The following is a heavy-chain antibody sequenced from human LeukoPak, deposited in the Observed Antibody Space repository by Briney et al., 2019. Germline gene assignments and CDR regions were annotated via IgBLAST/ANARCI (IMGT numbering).Heavy chain of an antibody. CDR1: GFTFSSFA. CDR2: MSGDATST. D-gene: IGHD6-13*01. J-gene: IGHJ4*02. CDR3: AERTSGSSWYSSDS. Sequence: GGSLRLSCAASGFTFSSFAMNWVRQAPGKGLEWVSTMSGDATSTYYADSVKGRFTISRDNSKTTLFLQMNSLRAEDTAVYYCAERTSGSSWYSSDSWGQGTLVTVSS. V-gene: IGHV3-23*01.